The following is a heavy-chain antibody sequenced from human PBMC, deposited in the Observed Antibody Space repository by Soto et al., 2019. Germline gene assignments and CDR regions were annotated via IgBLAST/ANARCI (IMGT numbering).Heavy chain of an antibody. Sequence: QVQLQESGPGLVKPSQTLSLTCTVSGGSISSGGYYWSWIRQHPGKGLEWIGYIYYSGSTYYNPSLKSRVTISVDTSKNQSSLKLSSVTAADTAVYYCAVSSIVVVPARDYYYGMDVWGQGTTVTVSS. J-gene: IGHJ6*02. CDR2: IYYSGST. CDR1: GGSISSGGYY. D-gene: IGHD2-2*01. CDR3: AVSSIVVVPARDYYYGMDV. V-gene: IGHV4-31*03.